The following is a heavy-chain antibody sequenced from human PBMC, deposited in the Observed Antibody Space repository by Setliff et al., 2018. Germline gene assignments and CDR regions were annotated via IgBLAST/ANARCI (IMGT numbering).Heavy chain of an antibody. D-gene: IGHD1-26*01. V-gene: IGHV3-33*08. CDR1: GFTFSSYR. Sequence: GGSLRLSCAASGFTFSSYRMHWVRQAPGKGLEWVAVIWHDGGNKYHADSVKGRFTISRENAKQSFYLQMNSLRAEDTAVYYCARVRSSGSYLFDNWGQGTLVTVSS. CDR3: ARVRSSGSYLFDN. CDR2: IWHDGGNK. J-gene: IGHJ4*02.